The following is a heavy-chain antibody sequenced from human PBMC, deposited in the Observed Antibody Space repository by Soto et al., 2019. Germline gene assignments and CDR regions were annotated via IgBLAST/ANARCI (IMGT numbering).Heavy chain of an antibody. D-gene: IGHD6-13*01. Sequence: GGSLRLSCAASGFTFSSYAMSWVRQAPGKGLEWVSAISGSGGSTYYADSVQGRFTISRDNSKNTLYLQMNSLRAEDTAVYYCAKVCGYSSSWTDEWALYDDYWGQGTLVTVSS. V-gene: IGHV3-23*01. CDR1: GFTFSSYA. J-gene: IGHJ4*02. CDR2: ISGSGGST. CDR3: AKVCGYSSSWTDEWALYDDY.